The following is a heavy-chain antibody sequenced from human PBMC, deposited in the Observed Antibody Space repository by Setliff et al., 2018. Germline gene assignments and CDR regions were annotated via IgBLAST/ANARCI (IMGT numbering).Heavy chain of an antibody. CDR3: ARDGHLLATGAVYNY. Sequence: ASETLSLTCTVSGYSISSGYYWGWIRQPPGKGLEWIGNMYHSGSVYYNPSLKSRVTISVDTSKNQFSLKVTSVTAADTAVYYCARDGHLLATGAVYNYWGQGTLVTVSS. J-gene: IGHJ4*02. CDR2: MYHSGSV. V-gene: IGHV4-38-2*02. D-gene: IGHD3-10*01. CDR1: GYSISSGYY.